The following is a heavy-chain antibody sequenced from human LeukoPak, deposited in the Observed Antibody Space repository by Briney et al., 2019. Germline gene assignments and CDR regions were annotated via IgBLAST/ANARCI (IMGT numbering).Heavy chain of an antibody. Sequence: SVKVSCKASGGTFSTYAISWVRQAPGQGLEWMGGIIPIFGTANYAQKFQGRVTITADESTSTAYMELRSLRSDDTAVYYCARGGAARGIAAANWFDPWGQGTLVTVSS. CDR1: GGTFSTYA. J-gene: IGHJ5*02. D-gene: IGHD6-13*01. V-gene: IGHV1-69*13. CDR2: IIPIFGTA. CDR3: ARGGAARGIAAANWFDP.